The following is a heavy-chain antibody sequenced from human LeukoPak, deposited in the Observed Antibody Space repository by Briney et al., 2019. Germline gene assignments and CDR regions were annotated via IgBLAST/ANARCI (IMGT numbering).Heavy chain of an antibody. J-gene: IGHJ4*02. CDR2: INHSGST. D-gene: IGHD5-24*01. Sequence: PSETLSLTCAVYGGSFSGYYWSWIRQPPGKGLEWIGEINHSGSTNYNPSLKSRVTISVDTSKNQFSLKLSSVTAADTAVYYCARVLMATYYFDYWGQGTLVTVSS. V-gene: IGHV4-34*01. CDR1: GGSFSGYY. CDR3: ARVLMATYYFDY.